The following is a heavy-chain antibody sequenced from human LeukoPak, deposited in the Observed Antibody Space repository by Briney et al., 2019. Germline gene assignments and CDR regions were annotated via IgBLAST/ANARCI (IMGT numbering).Heavy chain of an antibody. CDR2: IYYTGST. D-gene: IGHD3-22*01. V-gene: IGHV4-39*07. CDR1: GGSISSSSYY. CDR3: ARVGGYYDSSGYYSYFDY. J-gene: IGHJ4*02. Sequence: PSETLSLTCAVSGGSISSSSYYWGWIRQPPGKGLEWIGNIYYTGSTYYNSSLRSRVTISVDTSKNQFSLKLRSVAAADTAVYYCARVGGYYDSSGYYSYFDYWGQGTLVTVSS.